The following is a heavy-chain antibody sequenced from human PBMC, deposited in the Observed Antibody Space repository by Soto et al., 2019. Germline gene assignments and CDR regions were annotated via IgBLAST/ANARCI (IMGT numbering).Heavy chain of an antibody. J-gene: IGHJ6*02. Sequence: SVKVSCKASGGTFSSYAISWVRQAPGQGLEWMGGIIPIFGTANYAQKFQGRVTITADKSTSTAYMGLSSLRSEDTAVYYCARSLRFLEWSPAGSYYYCGMDVWGRGTRVTVSS. D-gene: IGHD3-3*01. V-gene: IGHV1-69*06. CDR1: GGTFSSYA. CDR3: ARSLRFLEWSPAGSYYYCGMDV. CDR2: IIPIFGTA.